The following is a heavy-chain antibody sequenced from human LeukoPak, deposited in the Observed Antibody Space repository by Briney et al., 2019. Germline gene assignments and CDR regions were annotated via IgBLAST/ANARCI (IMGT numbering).Heavy chain of an antibody. Sequence: PGGSLRLSCAASGFTFSNYGMHWVRQAPGKGLEWVAFIRYDGSSKYYADSVKGRFTISRDNSKNTLYLQMNSLRAEDTAVYYCAKVLGGSYGSGSYFDYWGQGTLVTVSS. D-gene: IGHD3-10*01. CDR1: GFTFSNYG. CDR2: IRYDGSSK. J-gene: IGHJ4*02. V-gene: IGHV3-30*02. CDR3: AKVLGGSYGSGSYFDY.